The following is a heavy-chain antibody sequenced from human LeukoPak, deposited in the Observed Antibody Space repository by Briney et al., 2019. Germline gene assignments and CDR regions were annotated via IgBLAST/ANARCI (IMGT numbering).Heavy chain of an antibody. CDR3: ARQRDSGSYFGRWFDP. J-gene: IGHJ5*02. CDR2: IYTSGST. CDR1: GGSISSGSYY. V-gene: IGHV4-61*02. D-gene: IGHD1-26*01. Sequence: SETLSLTCTVSGGSISSGSYYWSWIRQPAGKGLEWIGRIYTSGSTNYNPSLKSRVTISVDTSKNQFSLKLSSVTAADTAVYYCARQRDSGSYFGRWFDPWGQGTLVTVSS.